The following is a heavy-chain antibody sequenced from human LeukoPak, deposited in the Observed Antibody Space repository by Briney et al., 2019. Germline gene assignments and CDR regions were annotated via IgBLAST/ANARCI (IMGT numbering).Heavy chain of an antibody. CDR1: GGSISSYY. D-gene: IGHD3-3*01. Sequence: PSETLSLTCTVSGGSISSYYWSWIRQPPGKGLEWIGYIYYSGSTNYNPSLKSRVTMSVDTSKNQFSLKLSSATAADTAVYYCARDTQEGIYDFWSGYYYYYYMDVWGKGTTVTVSS. J-gene: IGHJ6*03. CDR3: ARDTQEGIYDFWSGYYYYYYMDV. CDR2: IYYSGST. V-gene: IGHV4-59*12.